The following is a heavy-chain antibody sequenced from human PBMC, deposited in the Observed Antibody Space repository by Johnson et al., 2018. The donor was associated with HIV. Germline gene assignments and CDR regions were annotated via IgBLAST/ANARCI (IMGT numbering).Heavy chain of an antibody. D-gene: IGHD3-22*01. Sequence: VQLVESGGGMVQPGGSLRLSCAGSGFTFSDHAMGWVRQAPGKGLEWVSAMRGSGAGTYCADSVKGRFTISRDNSKHQLYLQMNSLSAEDTAVYYCAKDAAVVPAICLDVWGQGTVVTVSS. J-gene: IGHJ3*01. CDR1: GFTFSDHA. CDR3: AKDAAVVPAICLDV. CDR2: MRGSGAGT. V-gene: IGHV3-23*04.